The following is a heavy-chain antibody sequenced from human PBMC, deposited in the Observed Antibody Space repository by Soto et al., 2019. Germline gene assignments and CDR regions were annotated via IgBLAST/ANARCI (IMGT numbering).Heavy chain of an antibody. V-gene: IGHV6-1*01. Sequence: SQTLSLTCAISGDSVSGNRTAWNWIRQSPSRGLGWLGRTYYRSKYYNDYAVSVKSRITINPDTSKNQFSLQLNSVTPEDTAVYYCSSGPIGVTGTGVFDSWGQGTLVPVSS. J-gene: IGHJ4*02. CDR2: TYYRSKYYN. CDR1: GDSVSGNRTA. CDR3: SSGPIGVTGTGVFDS. D-gene: IGHD6-19*01.